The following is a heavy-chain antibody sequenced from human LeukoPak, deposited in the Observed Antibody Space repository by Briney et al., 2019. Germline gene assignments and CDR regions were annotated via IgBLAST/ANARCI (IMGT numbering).Heavy chain of an antibody. D-gene: IGHD2-8*01. CDR2: ISYDGSNK. Sequence: GGSLRLSCAASGFTFSSYAMHWVRQAPGKGLEWVAVISYDGSNKYYADSVKGRSTISRDNSKNTLYLQMNSLRAEDTAVYYCARGYCTNGVCPYNWFDPWGQGTLVTVSS. V-gene: IGHV3-30-3*01. J-gene: IGHJ5*02. CDR3: ARGYCTNGVCPYNWFDP. CDR1: GFTFSSYA.